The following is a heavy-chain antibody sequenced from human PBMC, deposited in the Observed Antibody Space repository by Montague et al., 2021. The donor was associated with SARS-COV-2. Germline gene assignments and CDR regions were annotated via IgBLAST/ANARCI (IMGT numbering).Heavy chain of an antibody. V-gene: IGHV3-23*01. J-gene: IGHJ4*02. CDR2: IVNNGRKS. CDR3: AKETAAIGNPHFDS. D-gene: IGHD4-23*01. CDR1: GFTFSRYA. Sequence: SLRLSCAASGFTFSRYAMSWVRQAPGKGLEWVSGIVNNGRKSFYADSVKGRFVISRDNSDKMVYLQLNSLRAEDTAIYYCAKETAAIGNPHFDSWGQGTLITVSS.